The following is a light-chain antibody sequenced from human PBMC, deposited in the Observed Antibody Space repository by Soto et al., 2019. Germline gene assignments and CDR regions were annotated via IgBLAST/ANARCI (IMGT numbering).Light chain of an antibody. J-gene: IGKJ4*01. V-gene: IGKV1-5*01. CDR1: QSISSW. CDR2: DAS. Sequence: DIPMTQYPSTLSASVGDRVTINCRASQSISSWLAWYQQKPGKAPKLLIYDASSLESGVPSRFSGSGSGTEFTLTISSLQPDDFATYYCQQYNSYPLTFGGGTKVEIK. CDR3: QQYNSYPLT.